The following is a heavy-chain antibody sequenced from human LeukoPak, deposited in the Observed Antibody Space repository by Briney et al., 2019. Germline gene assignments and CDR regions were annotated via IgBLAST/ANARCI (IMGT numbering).Heavy chain of an antibody. J-gene: IGHJ5*02. D-gene: IGHD1-14*01. V-gene: IGHV4-59*01. CDR1: GGSITNYY. Sequence: SETLSLTCTVSGGSITNYYWSWIRQPPGKGLEWIGYIHNSGSSSYNPSLRSRATISMEKAKTQFSLKLTSVTPTDTAVYYCVRVSSTVAPWFDPWGQGTLVTVSS. CDR3: VRVSSTVAPWFDP. CDR2: IHNSGSS.